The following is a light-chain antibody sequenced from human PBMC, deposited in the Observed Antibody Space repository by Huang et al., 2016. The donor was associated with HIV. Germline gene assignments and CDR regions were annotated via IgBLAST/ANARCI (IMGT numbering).Light chain of an antibody. J-gene: IGKJ2*01. CDR1: RSLLDSDDGNTF. CDR3: MQRIEFPSRT. Sequence: DIVMTQTPLSLPVTPGEPASISCRSTRSLLDSDDGNTFLDWYLQKPGQSPRLLFYTLSYRDSGVPDRCSVSGSGTNFTLKISRVEAEDVGVYYCMQRIEFPSRTVGQGTELEIK. V-gene: IGKV2-40*01. CDR2: TLS.